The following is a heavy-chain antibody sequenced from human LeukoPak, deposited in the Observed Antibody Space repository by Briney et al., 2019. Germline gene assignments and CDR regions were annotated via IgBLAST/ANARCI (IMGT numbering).Heavy chain of an antibody. CDR1: GYTFTNYG. D-gene: IGHD5-12*01. CDR2: ISGYNGNT. CDR3: ARDCGYQCLFDY. Sequence: GASVKLSCKASGYTFTNYGISWVRQAPGQGLEWMGWISGYNGNTNYAQKSQGRVTMTTDTSTNAAHMELRSLRSDDTAVYYCARDCGYQCLFDYWGQGTLVTVSS. J-gene: IGHJ4*02. V-gene: IGHV1-18*01.